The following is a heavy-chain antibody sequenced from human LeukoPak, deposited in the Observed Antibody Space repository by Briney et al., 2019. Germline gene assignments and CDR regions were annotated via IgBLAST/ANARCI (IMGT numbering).Heavy chain of an antibody. D-gene: IGHD2-21*02. J-gene: IGHJ6*03. Sequence: ASVKVSCKVSGYRVSESSMHWVRQAPGKRLEWMGGFDPDDRKTIYAQKFQGRFTMTEDTTPDTAYMELSSLRSEDTAVYFCATIVSGGDDYFYYFMDVWGKGTPVTVSS. CDR1: GYRVSESS. V-gene: IGHV1-24*01. CDR2: FDPDDRKT. CDR3: ATIVSGGDDYFYYFMDV.